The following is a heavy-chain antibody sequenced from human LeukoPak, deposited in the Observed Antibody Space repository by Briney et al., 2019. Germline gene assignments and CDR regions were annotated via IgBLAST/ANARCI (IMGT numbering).Heavy chain of an antibody. CDR3: ARYRDSGGRLAFDI. V-gene: IGHV4-31*03. CDR1: GGSISSDGYH. Sequence: PSETLSLTCTVSGGSISSDGYHWTWIRQHPGKGLEWIGYIYYSGTTYYNPSLESRVTLSVDTSKNQFSLRLSSVTAADTAVYYCARYRDSGGRLAFDIWGQGTMATVSS. CDR2: IYYSGTT. D-gene: IGHD2-15*01. J-gene: IGHJ3*02.